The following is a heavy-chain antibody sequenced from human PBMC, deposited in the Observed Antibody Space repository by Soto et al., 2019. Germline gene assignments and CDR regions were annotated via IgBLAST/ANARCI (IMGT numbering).Heavy chain of an antibody. D-gene: IGHD6-19*01. CDR2: IYHSGST. CDR1: GGSVSSTNW. V-gene: IGHV4-4*02. Sequence: QVLLQESGPGLMEPSGTLSLTCAVSGGSVSSTNWWSWVRQPPGKGLEWTGEIYHSGSTYYNPSLKSRVTISVDKSKNQFSLRLSSVTAADTAVYFCARDRAVSARGSFDYWGQGTLVTVSS. CDR3: ARDRAVSARGSFDY. J-gene: IGHJ4*02.